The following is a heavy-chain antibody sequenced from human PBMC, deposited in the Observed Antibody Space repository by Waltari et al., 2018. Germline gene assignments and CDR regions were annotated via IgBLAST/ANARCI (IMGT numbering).Heavy chain of an antibody. CDR3: ARDRTMTDAFDI. J-gene: IGHJ3*02. CDR1: GYTFTGYY. V-gene: IGHV1-2*06. CDR2: INPDSGGT. Sequence: QVQLVQSGAEVKKPGASVKVSCKASGYTFTGYYMHWVRQAPGQGLEWMGRINPDSGGTNYAQKFQGRVTMTRDTSISPAYMELSRLRSDDTAVYYCARDRTMTDAFDIWGQGTMVTVSS. D-gene: IGHD3-3*01.